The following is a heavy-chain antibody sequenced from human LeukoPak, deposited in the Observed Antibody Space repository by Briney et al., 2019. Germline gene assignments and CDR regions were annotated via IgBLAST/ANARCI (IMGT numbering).Heavy chain of an antibody. Sequence: PGGSLRLSCSASGFTFSDYDVNWVRQAPGKGLKWVSSISGLSTHIYYGDSVKGRFSISRDNAKNSVYLQMNSLGVEDTAIYYCGRAFPPLRTSSAGDLWGQGILVTVSS. CDR2: ISGLSTHI. J-gene: IGHJ4*02. V-gene: IGHV3-69-1*02. CDR3: GRAFPPLRTSSAGDL. CDR1: GFTFSDYD. D-gene: IGHD3-16*01.